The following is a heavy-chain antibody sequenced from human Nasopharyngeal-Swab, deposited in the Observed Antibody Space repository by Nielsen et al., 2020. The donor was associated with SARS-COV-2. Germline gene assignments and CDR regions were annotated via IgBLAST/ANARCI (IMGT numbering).Heavy chain of an antibody. V-gene: IGHV1-69*06. Sequence: SVKVSCKASGGTFSSYAISWVRPSPGQWLEWMGGIIPIFGTANYAQKFQGRVTITADKSTSTAYMELSSLRSEDTAVYYCARYIVVVPAAIPGHYGMDVWGQGTKVTVSS. CDR3: ARYIVVVPAAIPGHYGMDV. D-gene: IGHD2-2*02. CDR2: IIPIFGTA. CDR1: GGTFSSYA. J-gene: IGHJ6*02.